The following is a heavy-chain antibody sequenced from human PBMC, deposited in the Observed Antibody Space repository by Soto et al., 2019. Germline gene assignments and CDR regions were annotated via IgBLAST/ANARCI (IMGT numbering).Heavy chain of an antibody. V-gene: IGHV2-5*02. CDR1: GFSLSTSGVG. Sequence: GSGPTLVNPTQTLTLTCTFSGFSLSTSGVGVGWIRQPPGKALEWLAVIYWDDDKRYSPSLKSRLTITKDTSKNQVVLTMTNMDPVDTATYYCAHSTPLWNDFWSGYYYYYGMDVWGQGTTVTVS. CDR2: IYWDDDK. J-gene: IGHJ6*02. CDR3: AHSTPLWNDFWSGYYYYYGMDV. D-gene: IGHD3-3*01.